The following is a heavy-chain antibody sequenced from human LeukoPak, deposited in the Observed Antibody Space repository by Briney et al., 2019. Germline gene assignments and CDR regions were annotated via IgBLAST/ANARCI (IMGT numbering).Heavy chain of an antibody. CDR1: GFTFSSYA. J-gene: IGHJ4*02. CDR2: ISGSGGST. D-gene: IGHD3-3*01. CDR3: AKAHDFWSGYSHTFDY. Sequence: GGSLRLSCAASGFTFSSYAMSWVRQAPGKGLEWVSAISGSGGSTYYADSVKGRFTISRDNSKNTLYLQMNSLRAEDTAVYYCAKAHDFWSGYSHTFDYWGQGTLVTVSS. V-gene: IGHV3-23*01.